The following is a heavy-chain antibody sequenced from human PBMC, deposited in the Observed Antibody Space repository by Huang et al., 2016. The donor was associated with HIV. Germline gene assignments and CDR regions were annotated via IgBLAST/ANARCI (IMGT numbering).Heavy chain of an antibody. CDR1: GGSFTGNY. Sequence: QMQLQQRGAGLLKPSETLSLTCGVSGGSFTGNYLTWIRQAPGQGLEWIGEVNDRGATHFNPSLNGRVPIALDKSKRELSLNLRSVTAADTAVYYCARQWTILEWLLGLDVWGQGTTVIVSS. D-gene: IGHD3-3*01. V-gene: IGHV4-34*02. CDR2: VNDRGAT. CDR3: ARQWTILEWLLGLDV. J-gene: IGHJ6*02.